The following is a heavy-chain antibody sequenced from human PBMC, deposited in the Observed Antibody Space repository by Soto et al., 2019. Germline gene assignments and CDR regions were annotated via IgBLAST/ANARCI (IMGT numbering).Heavy chain of an antibody. CDR1: GGTFSSYT. CDR2: IIPILGIA. V-gene: IGHV1-69*02. J-gene: IGHJ4*02. Sequence: QVQLVQSGAEVKKPGSWVKVSCKASGGTFSSYTINWVRQAPGQGLEWMGMIIPILGIANYAQKFQDRVTITADKSTSTAYMELSSLRSEDTAVYYCARGRGGRGDYWGQGTLVTVSS. D-gene: IGHD2-15*01. CDR3: ARGRGGRGDY.